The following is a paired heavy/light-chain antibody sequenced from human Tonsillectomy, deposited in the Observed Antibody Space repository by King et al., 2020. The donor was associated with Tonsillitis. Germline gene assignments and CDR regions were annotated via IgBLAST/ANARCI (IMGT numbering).Light chain of an antibody. J-gene: IGKJ1*01. CDR1: ETISRY. CDR3: QQNYNPRRT. CDR2: DAS. Sequence: DIQMTQSPSSLTASVGGRVTITCRASETISRYLNWYQQKPGKAPKLLIYDASSLQSGVPSRFSGSGSGTDFTLTISSLQPEDIATYYCQQNYNPRRTFGQGTKVEIK. V-gene: IGKV1-39*01.
Heavy chain of an antibody. CDR1: GFIFSSYA. Sequence: EVQLLESGGGLVQLGGSLRLSCAASGFIFSSYAMSWVRQAPGKGPEWVSAISGSGGSTFYPDSVKGRFTISRDNSKNTLFLQMNSLRAEDTAVYYCATDLGFLGTVKKAYGGLESWGQGTLVTVSS. J-gene: IGHJ5*01. D-gene: IGHD3-16*01. CDR3: ATDLGFLGTVKKAYGGLES. CDR2: ISGSGGST. V-gene: IGHV3-23*01.